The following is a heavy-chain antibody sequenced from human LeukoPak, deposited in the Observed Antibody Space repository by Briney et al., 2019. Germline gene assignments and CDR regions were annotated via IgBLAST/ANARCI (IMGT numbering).Heavy chain of an antibody. CDR2: IYYSGST. J-gene: IGHJ4*02. CDR3: ARRYEARGYSSSWYYFDY. CDR1: GGSISSYY. Sequence: SETLSLTCTVSGGSISSYYWSWIRQPTGKGLEWIGYIYYSGSTNYNPSLESRVTISVDTSKNQFSLKLSSVTAADTAVYYCARRYEARGYSSSWYYFDYWGQGTLVTVSS. D-gene: IGHD6-13*01. V-gene: IGHV4-59*01.